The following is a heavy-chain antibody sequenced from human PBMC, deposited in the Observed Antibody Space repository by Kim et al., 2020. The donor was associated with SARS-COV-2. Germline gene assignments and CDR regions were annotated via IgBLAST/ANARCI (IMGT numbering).Heavy chain of an antibody. D-gene: IGHD3-22*01. V-gene: IGHV4-39*01. CDR2: IYYSGST. CDR3: ASQSFWEDSSGYFTL. CDR1: GGSISSSSYY. Sequence: SETLSLTCTVSGGSISSSSYYWGWIRQPPGKGLEWIGSIYYSGSTYYSPSLKSRVTISVDTSKNQFSLKLSSVTAADTAVYYCASQSFWEDSSGYFTLWGQATLVTVSS. J-gene: IGHJ4*02.